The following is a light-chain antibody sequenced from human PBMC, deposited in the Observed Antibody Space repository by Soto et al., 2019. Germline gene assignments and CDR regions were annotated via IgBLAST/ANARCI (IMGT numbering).Light chain of an antibody. J-gene: IGKJ1*01. CDR3: QQSYNTPLT. V-gene: IGKV1-39*01. Sequence: IEVTQSPSSLAASLGDRVTITCRASQTIGTYVNWYRQKSGAAPELLIYDASTLQSGVPSRFRGGASGTDFTLTISSLQLDDFATYYCQQSYNTPLTFGQGTKAEIK. CDR2: DAS. CDR1: QTIGTY.